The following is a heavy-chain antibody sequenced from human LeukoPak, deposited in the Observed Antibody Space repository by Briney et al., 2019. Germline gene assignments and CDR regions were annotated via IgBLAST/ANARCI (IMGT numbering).Heavy chain of an antibody. J-gene: IGHJ5*02. CDR1: GFTFSSHE. V-gene: IGHV3-48*03. CDR3: ARPYSSSWDNWFDP. D-gene: IGHD6-13*01. Sequence: PGGSLRLSCAASGFTFSSHEMNWVRQAPGKGLEWISYITTSGTTLDYADSVKGRFTISRDNAKNSLYLQMNSLRAEDTAVYYCARPYSSSWDNWFDPWGQGTLVTVSS. CDR2: ITTSGTTL.